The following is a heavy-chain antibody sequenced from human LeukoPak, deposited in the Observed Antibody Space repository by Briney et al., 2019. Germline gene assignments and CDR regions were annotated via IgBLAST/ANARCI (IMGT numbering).Heavy chain of an antibody. J-gene: IGHJ4*02. V-gene: IGHV6-1*01. D-gene: IGHD4-11*01. CDR2: TYYRSKWHN. Sequence: SQTLSLTCAVSGDCVSSSSAGWNWIRQSPSRGLEWLVSTYYRSKWHNEYAESVKSRISITSDTSKNQFSLQLNSVTPEDTAEYFCAGTTDYSSFLAFWGQGTLVTVSS. CDR1: GDCVSSSSAG. CDR3: AGTTDYSSFLAF.